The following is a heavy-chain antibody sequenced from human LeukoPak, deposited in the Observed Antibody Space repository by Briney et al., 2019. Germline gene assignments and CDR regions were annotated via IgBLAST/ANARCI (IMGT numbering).Heavy chain of an antibody. Sequence: GSSVTVSCKASGGTFSSYAISWVRQAPGQGLEGMGGMIPIFGTANYAQKFQGRVTITTDESTSTAYMELSSLRSEDTAVYDCATQAYCSSTSCYSANWFDPWGQGTLVTVSS. CDR2: MIPIFGTA. V-gene: IGHV1-69*05. J-gene: IGHJ5*02. D-gene: IGHD2-2*01. CDR3: ATQAYCSSTSCYSANWFDP. CDR1: GGTFSSYA.